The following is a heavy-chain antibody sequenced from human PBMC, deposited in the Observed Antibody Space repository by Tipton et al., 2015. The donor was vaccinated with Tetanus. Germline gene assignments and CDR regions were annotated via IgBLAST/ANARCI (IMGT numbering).Heavy chain of an antibody. Sequence: TLSLTCTVSGGSISSGSYYWSWIRQPPGKGLEWLGDIYYGGATQYNPSLESRVTISMDTSKNQVSLRLTSVTAADTAVYFCARKLADYNGGGMDVWGPGTTVTVSS. CDR3: ARKLADYNGGGMDV. CDR1: GGSISSGSYY. V-gene: IGHV4-61*01. J-gene: IGHJ6*02. CDR2: IYYGGAT. D-gene: IGHD5-12*01.